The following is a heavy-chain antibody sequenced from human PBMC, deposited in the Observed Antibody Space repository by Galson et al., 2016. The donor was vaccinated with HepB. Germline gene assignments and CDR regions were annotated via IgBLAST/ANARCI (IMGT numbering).Heavy chain of an antibody. CDR2: IWHDGTKE. CDR1: GFTFGDHA. V-gene: IGHV3-33*08. J-gene: IGHJ4*02. Sequence: SLRLSCAASGFTFGDHAMAWVRQAPAKGLEWVADIWHDGTKEQYGDSVQGRFTISRDNSKDTLYLQMSSLRVEDTGVYNCARDGPQYFVWSSDYWGQGTLVTVSS. D-gene: IGHD3-9*01. CDR3: ARDGPQYFVWSSDY.